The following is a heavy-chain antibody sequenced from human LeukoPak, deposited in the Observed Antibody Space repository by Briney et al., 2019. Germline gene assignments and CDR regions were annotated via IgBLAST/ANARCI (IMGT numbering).Heavy chain of an antibody. CDR1: GGSISSYY. V-gene: IGHV4-59*12. Sequence: SETLSLTCTVSGGSISSYYWSWIRQPPGKGLEWIGYIYHSGSTYYNPSLKSRVAIPVDRSKNQFSLKLSSVTAADTAVYYCARARGKAVVPFDYWGQGTLVTVSS. CDR3: ARARGKAVVPFDY. CDR2: IYHSGST. D-gene: IGHD4-23*01. J-gene: IGHJ4*02.